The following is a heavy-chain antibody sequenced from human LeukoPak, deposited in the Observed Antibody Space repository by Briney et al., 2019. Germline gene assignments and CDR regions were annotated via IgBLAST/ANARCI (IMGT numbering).Heavy chain of an antibody. CDR2: IYSGGST. CDR3: AREGYYYDSSGYSNWFGP. V-gene: IGHV3-53*01. CDR1: GFTVSSNY. J-gene: IGHJ5*02. D-gene: IGHD3-22*01. Sequence: PGGSLRLSCAASGFTVSSNYMSWVRQAPGKGLEWVSVIYSGGSTYYADSVKGRFTISRDNSKNTLYLQMNSLRAEDTAVYYCAREGYYYDSSGYSNWFGPWGQGTLVTVSS.